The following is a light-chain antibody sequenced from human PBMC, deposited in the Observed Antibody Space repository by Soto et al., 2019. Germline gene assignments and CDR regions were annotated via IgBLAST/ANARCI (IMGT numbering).Light chain of an antibody. J-gene: IGKJ1*01. Sequence: EIVMTQSPATLSVSPGERATLSCRASQSVSSNLAWYQQKPGQAPRLLIYDASTRAPGIPARFSGSGSGTEFTLTISSLQSEDFAVYYCQQYSAWWTF. V-gene: IGKV3-15*01. CDR2: DAS. CDR3: QQYSAWWT. CDR1: QSVSSN.